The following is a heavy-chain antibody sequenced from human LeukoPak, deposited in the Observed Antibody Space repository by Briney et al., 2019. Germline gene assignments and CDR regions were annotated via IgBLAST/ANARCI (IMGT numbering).Heavy chain of an antibody. V-gene: IGHV3-23*01. J-gene: IGHJ4*02. CDR2: ISSSGGST. D-gene: IGHD5-12*01. Sequence: TGGSLRLSCVASGFTFSSYAMSWVRQAPGKGLEWVSAISSSGGSTYYADSVKGRFTISRDNSKNTLYLQMNSLRAEDPAVYYCATKARESGPLDYWGQGTLVTVSS. CDR3: ATKARESGPLDY. CDR1: GFTFSSYA.